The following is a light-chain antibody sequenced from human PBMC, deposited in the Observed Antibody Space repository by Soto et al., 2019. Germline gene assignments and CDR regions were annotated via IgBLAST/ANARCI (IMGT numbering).Light chain of an antibody. CDR1: SSDVGDYNY. Sequence: QSALTQPASVSGSPGQSITISCTGTSSDVGDYNYVSWYQQHPGKAPKLMIYDVSHRPSGVSSRFSGSKSGNTASLIISGLQADDEADYYCASYTDSTIVMFGGGPKLTVL. CDR2: DVS. J-gene: IGLJ3*02. CDR3: ASYTDSTIVM. V-gene: IGLV2-14*01.